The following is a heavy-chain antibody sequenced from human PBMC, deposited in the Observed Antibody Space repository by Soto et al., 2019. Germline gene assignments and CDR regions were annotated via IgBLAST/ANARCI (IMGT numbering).Heavy chain of an antibody. J-gene: IGHJ6*04. CDR3: ASQYCCGGSCYRSYYYCMDV. Sequence: PGESLKISCKGSGSSLTSDWIGWGRQMPGKGLEWRGIIYPGDSDTRYSPPFQGQVTIPPDNSISTAYLQWSRLKASDTAMYYCASQYCCGGSCYRSYYYCMDVWGKGPTVTVSS. CDR2: IYPGDSDT. D-gene: IGHD2-15*01. V-gene: IGHV5-51*01. CDR1: GSSLTSDW.